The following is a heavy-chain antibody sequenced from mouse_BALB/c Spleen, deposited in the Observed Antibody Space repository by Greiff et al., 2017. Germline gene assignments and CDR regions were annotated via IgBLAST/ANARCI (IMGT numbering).Heavy chain of an antibody. CDR3: ARLETMFDY. Sequence: VQLKESGPGLVKPSQSLSLTCTVTGYSITSDYAWNWIRQFPGNKLEWMGYISYSGSTSYNPSLKSRISITRDTSKNQFFLQLNSVTTEDTATYYCARLETMFDYWGQGTTLTVSS. V-gene: IGHV3-2*02. J-gene: IGHJ2*01. CDR2: ISYSGST. CDR1: GYSITSDYA.